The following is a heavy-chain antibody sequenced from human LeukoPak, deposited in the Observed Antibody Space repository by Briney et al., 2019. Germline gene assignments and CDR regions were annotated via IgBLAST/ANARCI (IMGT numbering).Heavy chain of an antibody. CDR1: VGSFSGYH. V-gene: IGHV4-34*01. CDR3: ARGYYGSGSHCCHMDV. Sequence: SETLTLTCAVYVGSFSGYHWSWIRQPPGKGLEWIGEINRSGSTNYYSALKSRVTISVDTSKNQFSLKLSSVTAADTAVYYCARGYYGSGSHCCHMDVWGKGTTITVS. D-gene: IGHD3-10*01. J-gene: IGHJ6*03. CDR2: INRSGST.